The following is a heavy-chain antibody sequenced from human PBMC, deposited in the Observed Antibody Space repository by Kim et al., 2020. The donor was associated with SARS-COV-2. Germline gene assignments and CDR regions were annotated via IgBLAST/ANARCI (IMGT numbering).Heavy chain of an antibody. D-gene: IGHD6-13*01. V-gene: IGHV4-59*01. CDR3: ARVFSSWYRRHPDHFDY. CDR2: IYYSGST. CDR1: GGSISSYY. J-gene: IGHJ4*02. Sequence: SETLSLTCTVSGGSISSYYWSWIRQPPGKGLEWIGYIYYSGSTNYNPSLKSRVTISVDTSKNQFSLKLSSVTAADTAVYYCARVFSSWYRRHPDHFDYWGQGTLVTVSS.